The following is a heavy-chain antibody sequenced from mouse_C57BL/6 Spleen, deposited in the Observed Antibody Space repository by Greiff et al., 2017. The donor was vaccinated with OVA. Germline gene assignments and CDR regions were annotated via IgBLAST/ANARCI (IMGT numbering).Heavy chain of an antibody. Sequence: EVQGVESGGGLVKPGGSLKLSCAASGFTFSSYAMSWVRQTPDKRLEWVATISDGGSYTYYPDNVKGRFTISRDNAKNNLYLQMSHLKSEDTAMYYCARDGYTFAYWGQGTLVTVSA. J-gene: IGHJ3*01. CDR3: ARDGYTFAY. CDR1: GFTFSSYA. D-gene: IGHD2-2*01. V-gene: IGHV5-4*01. CDR2: ISDGGSYT.